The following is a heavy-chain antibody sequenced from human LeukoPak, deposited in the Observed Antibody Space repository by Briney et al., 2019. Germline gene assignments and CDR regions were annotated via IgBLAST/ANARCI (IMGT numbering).Heavy chain of an antibody. CDR1: GYTFTSYG. Sequence: GASVKVSCKASGYTFTSYGISWVRQAPGQGLEWMGWIGAYNGNTNYAQKLQGRVTMTTDTSTSTAYMELRSLRSDDTAFYYCAKDNRRHYTSGPNPDSLHWGQGALVTVSS. V-gene: IGHV1-18*01. D-gene: IGHD6-25*01. CDR2: IGAYNGNT. CDR3: AKDNRRHYTSGPNPDSLH. J-gene: IGHJ4*02.